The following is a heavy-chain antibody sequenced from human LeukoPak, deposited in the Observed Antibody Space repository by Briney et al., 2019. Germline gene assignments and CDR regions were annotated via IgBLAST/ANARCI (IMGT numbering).Heavy chain of an antibody. D-gene: IGHD3-22*01. V-gene: IGHV3-66*04. J-gene: IGHJ3*01. CDR3: ARHSIHDSSGYAFDV. CDR1: GFTVSINY. CDR2: IYSGGST. Sequence: PGGSLRLSCAASGFTVSINYVSWVRQAPGKGLEWVSVIYSGGSTYYADSVKGRFTISRDNSKNTLYLQINSLRAEDTAVYYCARHSIHDSSGYAFDVWGQGTMVTVSP.